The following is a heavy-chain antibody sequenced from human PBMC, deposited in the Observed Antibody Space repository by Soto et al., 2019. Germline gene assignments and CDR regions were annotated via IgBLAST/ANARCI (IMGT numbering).Heavy chain of an antibody. CDR3: ARGGEYAIGWHAVAFAP. D-gene: IGHD6-19*01. CDR1: GVKFSDYS. Sequence: GGSLRLSCLASGVKFSDYSMNWVRQAPGKGLEWVSSISSSSSYIHYADSVKGRFTTSRDNAKNSLFLQMNSLTAEDTAVYYCARGGEYAIGWHAVAFAPWGQGTLVTVSS. J-gene: IGHJ5*02. CDR2: ISSSSSYI. V-gene: IGHV3-21*01.